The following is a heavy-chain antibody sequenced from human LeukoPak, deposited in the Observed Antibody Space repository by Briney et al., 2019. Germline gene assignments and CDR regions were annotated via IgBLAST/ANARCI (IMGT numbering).Heavy chain of an antibody. V-gene: IGHV1-69*04. D-gene: IGHD3-3*01. CDR3: ARDLSAWSGTKNFDY. Sequence: SVKVSCKVSGYTLTELSMHWVRQAPGQGLEWMGRIIPILGIANYAQKFQGRVTITADKSTSTAYMELSSLRSEDTAVYYCARDLSAWSGTKNFDYWGQGTLVTVSS. J-gene: IGHJ4*02. CDR1: GYTLTELS. CDR2: IIPILGIA.